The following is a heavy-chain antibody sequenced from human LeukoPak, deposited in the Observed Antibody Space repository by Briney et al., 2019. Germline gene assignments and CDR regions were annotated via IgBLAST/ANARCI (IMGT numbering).Heavy chain of an antibody. Sequence: GGSLRLSCAASGFTFSSYAMHWVRQTPGEGLEWVSGISWNSGSIGYADSVKGRFTISRDNAKNSLYLQMNSLRAEDTALYYCAKGDQYTYGSAVGYWGQGTLVTVSS. V-gene: IGHV3-9*01. J-gene: IGHJ4*02. D-gene: IGHD5-18*01. CDR2: ISWNSGSI. CDR3: AKGDQYTYGSAVGY. CDR1: GFTFSSYA.